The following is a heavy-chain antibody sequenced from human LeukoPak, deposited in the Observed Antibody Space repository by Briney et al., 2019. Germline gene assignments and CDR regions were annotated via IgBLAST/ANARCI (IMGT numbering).Heavy chain of an antibody. CDR1: GFTFSDYY. Sequence: TPGGSLRLSCAASGFTFSDYYMSWIRQAPGKGLEWVSYISSSGSTIYYADSVKGRFTISRDNAKNSLYLQMNSLRAEDTAVYYCAGDLQWLVQDYWGQGTLVTVSS. CDR2: ISSSGSTI. D-gene: IGHD6-19*01. CDR3: AGDLQWLVQDY. J-gene: IGHJ4*02. V-gene: IGHV3-11*01.